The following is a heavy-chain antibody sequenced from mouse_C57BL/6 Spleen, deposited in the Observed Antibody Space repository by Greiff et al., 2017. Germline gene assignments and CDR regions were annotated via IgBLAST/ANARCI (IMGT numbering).Heavy chain of an antibody. J-gene: IGHJ3*01. V-gene: IGHV1-54*01. CDR3: ARSPLYYYGSSPFAY. Sequence: QVQLQQSGAELARPGTSVKVSCKASGYAFTNYLIEWVKQRPGQGLEWIGVINPGSGGTNYNEKFKGKATLTADKSSSTAYMQLSSLTSEDSAVYFCARSPLYYYGSSPFAYWGQGTLVTVSA. CDR1: GYAFTNYL. D-gene: IGHD1-1*01. CDR2: INPGSGGT.